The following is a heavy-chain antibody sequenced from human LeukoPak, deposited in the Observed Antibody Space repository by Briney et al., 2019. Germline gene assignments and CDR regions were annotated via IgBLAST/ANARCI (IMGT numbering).Heavy chain of an antibody. CDR3: ARAFYSSSWYHKEDFFDY. J-gene: IGHJ4*02. CDR2: LSSSGSAF. CDR1: GFTFRSYE. Sequence: GGSLRLSCEDSGFTFRSYEMNWVRQAPGKGLEWIAYLSSSGSAFSYADSVKGRFTIARDNAKNSVYLEMNSLGADDTAVYYCARAFYSSSWYHKEDFFDYWGQGTPVTVSS. V-gene: IGHV3-48*03. D-gene: IGHD6-13*01.